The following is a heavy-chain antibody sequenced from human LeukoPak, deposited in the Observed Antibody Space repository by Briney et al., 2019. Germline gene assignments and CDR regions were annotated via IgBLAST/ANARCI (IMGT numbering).Heavy chain of an antibody. CDR1: GFTFDDYA. D-gene: IGHD3-3*01. CDR3: AKSAFFEYGMDV. J-gene: IGHJ6*02. CDR2: ISGDGGST. V-gene: IGHV3-43*02. Sequence: VGCLRLSCAASGFTFDDYALHWVRQAPGKGPEWVSHISGDGGSTYYADSVKGRFTISRDNSKYSLYLQMNSLRTEDTALYYCAKSAFFEYGMDVWGQGTTVTV.